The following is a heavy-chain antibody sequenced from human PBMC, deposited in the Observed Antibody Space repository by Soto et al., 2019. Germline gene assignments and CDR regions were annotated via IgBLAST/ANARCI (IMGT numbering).Heavy chain of an antibody. CDR2: IIGAGDDT. CDR1: GFSFSNYA. Sequence: GGSLRLSCAASGFSFSNYAMSWVRQARGKGLEWVSAIIGAGDDTFHADSVKGRLTISRDNSKNTLFLQMNSLRADDTALYYCVKGSATSSPYYFDHWGQGTLVTVSS. J-gene: IGHJ4*02. V-gene: IGHV3-23*01. CDR3: VKGSATSSPYYFDH.